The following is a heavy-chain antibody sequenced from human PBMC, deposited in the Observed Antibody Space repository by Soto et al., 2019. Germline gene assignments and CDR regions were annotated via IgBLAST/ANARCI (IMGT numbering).Heavy chain of an antibody. CDR3: AVLYPYESSGYHLNY. V-gene: IGHV4-4*08. CDR1: NGSINSYH. D-gene: IGHD3-22*01. Sequence: PSETLSLTCTVSNGSINSYHWSWIRLPPGKRLEWIGYIYSSGSTNYNPSLKSRVTIFADTSRNQFSLRLRSVTAADSAVFYCAVLYPYESSGYHLNYWGQGALVTVSS. J-gene: IGHJ4*02. CDR2: IYSSGST.